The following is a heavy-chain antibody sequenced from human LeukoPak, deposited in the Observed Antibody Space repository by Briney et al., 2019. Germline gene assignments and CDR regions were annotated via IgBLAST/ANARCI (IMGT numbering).Heavy chain of an antibody. CDR3: ARDVRCTSCRSAYGMDV. CDR2: ISSSGSTI. V-gene: IGHV3-11*01. D-gene: IGHD2-2*01. J-gene: IGHJ6*02. Sequence: GGSLRFSCAAPGLTFSAYSMSWIRQAPGKGLEWVSYISSSGSTIYYADSVKGRFTISRDNAKNSLYLQMNSLRAEDTAVYYCARDVRCTSCRSAYGMDVWGQGTTVTVSS. CDR1: GLTFSAYS.